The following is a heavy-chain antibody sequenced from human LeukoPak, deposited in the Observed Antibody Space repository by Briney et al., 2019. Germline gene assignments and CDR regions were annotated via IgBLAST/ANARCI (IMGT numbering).Heavy chain of an antibody. V-gene: IGHV3-9*01. CDR3: AKDTYGSGSYFGMDV. CDR1: GFTLDDYA. CDR2: ISWNSGSI. D-gene: IGHD3-10*01. J-gene: IGHJ6*02. Sequence: PGGSLRLSCAASGFTLDDYAMHWVRQAPGKGLEWVSGISWNSGSIGYADSVKGRFTISRDNAKNSLYLQMNSLRAEDTALYYCAKDTYGSGSYFGMDVWGQGTTVTVSS.